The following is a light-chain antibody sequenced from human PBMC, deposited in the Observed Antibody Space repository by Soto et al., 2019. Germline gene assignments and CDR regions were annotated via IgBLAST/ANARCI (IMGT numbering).Light chain of an antibody. Sequence: ETVMTQSPGTLSVSPGESATLSCGTSQSVSSNLAWYQQKPGQAPRLLIYGASTRATGIPARFSGSGSGTEFTLTISYLRPEDSAVYFCQQYHDWVTFGGGTKWIS. J-gene: IGKJ4*01. CDR2: GAS. CDR3: QQYHDWVT. CDR1: QSVSSN. V-gene: IGKV3D-15*01.